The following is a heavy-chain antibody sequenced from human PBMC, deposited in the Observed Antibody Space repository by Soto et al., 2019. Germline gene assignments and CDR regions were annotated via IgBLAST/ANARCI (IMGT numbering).Heavy chain of an antibody. CDR1: GYTFTDYY. D-gene: IGHD3-16*02. Sequence: VASVKVSCKASGYTFTDYYIHWVRQAPGQGLEWMGWINPNSGGANYAQKFQDRVAMTRDTSISTAYMELSRLRSDDTAVYYCARDPGLRYSLGGFDPWGQGTLVTVSS. V-gene: IGHV1-2*02. CDR3: ARDPGLRYSLGGFDP. CDR2: INPNSGGA. J-gene: IGHJ5*02.